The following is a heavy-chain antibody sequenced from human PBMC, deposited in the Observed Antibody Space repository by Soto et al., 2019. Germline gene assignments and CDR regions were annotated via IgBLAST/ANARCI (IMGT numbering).Heavy chain of an antibody. V-gene: IGHV1-69*06. Sequence: QVQLEQSGAEVKKPGSSVKVSCKASGGTLSDHGVAWLRQAPGQELEWMGGTIPVFNTAKYAQKFQGRVTVTAHNFATVAYMELSSLRSEDTAFYFCARVVYGSGNDYTGPSAFDIWGKGTMVIVSS. D-gene: IGHD3-10*01. CDR2: TIPVFNTA. CDR1: GGTLSDHG. J-gene: IGHJ3*02. CDR3: ARVVYGSGNDYTGPSAFDI.